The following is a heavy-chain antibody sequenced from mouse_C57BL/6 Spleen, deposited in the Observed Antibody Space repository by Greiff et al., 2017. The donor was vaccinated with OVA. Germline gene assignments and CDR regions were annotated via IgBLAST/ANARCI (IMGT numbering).Heavy chain of an antibody. CDR1: GYAFSSYW. CDR2: IYPGDGDT. J-gene: IGHJ2*01. V-gene: IGHV1-80*01. CDR3: AIYGSSYDFDY. Sequence: VQLQQSGAELVKPGASVKISCKASGYAFSSYWMNWVKQRPGKGLEWIVQIYPGDGDTNYNGKFKGKATLTADKSSSTAYMQLSSLTSEDSAVYFCAIYGSSYDFDYWGQGTTLTVSS. D-gene: IGHD1-1*01.